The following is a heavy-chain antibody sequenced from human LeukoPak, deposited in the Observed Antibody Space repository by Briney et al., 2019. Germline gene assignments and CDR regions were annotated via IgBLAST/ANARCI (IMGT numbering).Heavy chain of an antibody. CDR3: AKDRPGSAVAGTIY. Sequence: GGSLRLSCTASGFTFGDYAMSWFRQAPGKGLEWVGFIRSKAYGGTTEYAASVKGRFTISRDDSKSIAYLQMNSLRAEDTAVYYCAKDRPGSAVAGTIYWGQGTLVTVSS. CDR1: GFTFGDYA. CDR2: IRSKAYGGTT. J-gene: IGHJ4*02. D-gene: IGHD6-19*01. V-gene: IGHV3-49*03.